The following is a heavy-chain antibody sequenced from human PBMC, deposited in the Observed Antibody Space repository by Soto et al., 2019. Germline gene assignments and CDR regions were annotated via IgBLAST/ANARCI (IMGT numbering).Heavy chain of an antibody. J-gene: IGHJ4*02. Sequence: SGPTLVNPTQTLTLTCTFSGFSLSTSGVGVGWIRQPPGKALEWLALIYWDDSKHYSPSLRSRLTITKDTSRNQVVLTMTNMDPVDTATFYCAHRRGFGELLYWGQGTLVTVSS. V-gene: IGHV2-5*02. CDR2: IYWDDSK. CDR3: AHRRGFGELLY. D-gene: IGHD3-10*01. CDR1: GFSLSTSGVG.